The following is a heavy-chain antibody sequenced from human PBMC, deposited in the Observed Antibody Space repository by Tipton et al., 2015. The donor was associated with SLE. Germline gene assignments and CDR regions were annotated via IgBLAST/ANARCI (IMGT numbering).Heavy chain of an antibody. D-gene: IGHD1-7*01. Sequence: SLRLSCAASGFIFSNYGVHWVRQAPGKGLEWLSFIRSDGSNTYYADSVKGRFTISRDNSQNTLFLQMNSLRVDDSAMYYCAKVPLSGTTFDYWGQGTPVTVSP. CDR2: IRSDGSNT. J-gene: IGHJ4*02. CDR1: GFIFSNYG. V-gene: IGHV3-30*02. CDR3: AKVPLSGTTFDY.